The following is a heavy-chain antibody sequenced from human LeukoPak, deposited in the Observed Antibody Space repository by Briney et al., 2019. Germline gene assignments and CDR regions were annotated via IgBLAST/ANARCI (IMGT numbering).Heavy chain of an antibody. D-gene: IGHD3-16*01. Sequence: GGSLRLSCAASGFTFSNYAMNWVRQAPGKRPEWVSAISGSGGNTYYADSVKGRFTISRDNSKNTLYLQVNSLRAGDTAVYYCARYMITFGGFDYWGQGTLVTVSS. CDR2: ISGSGGNT. CDR3: ARYMITFGGFDY. J-gene: IGHJ4*02. V-gene: IGHV3-23*01. CDR1: GFTFSNYA.